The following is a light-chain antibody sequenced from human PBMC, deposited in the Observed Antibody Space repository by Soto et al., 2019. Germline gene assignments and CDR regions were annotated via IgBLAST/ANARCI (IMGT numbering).Light chain of an antibody. J-gene: IGKJ1*01. CDR1: ESISRNY. CDR2: ETS. Sequence: EIALTQSPGTLSLSPGERATLSCRASESISRNYIAWYQQKPGQAPRLLIFETSNTATGIQDRFGGSGSETEFTLTIRGLEPEDSAVYYCKYCGTSRTCGQGTKGDIK. V-gene: IGKV3-20*01. CDR3: KYCGTSRT.